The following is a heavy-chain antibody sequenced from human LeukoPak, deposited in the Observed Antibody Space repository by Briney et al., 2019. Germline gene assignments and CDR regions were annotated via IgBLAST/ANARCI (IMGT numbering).Heavy chain of an antibody. V-gene: IGHV4-34*01. Sequence: SETLSLTCAVYGGSFSGYYWSWIRQPPGKGLEWIGEINHSGSTNYNPSLNSRVTISVDTSKNQFSLKLSSVTAADTAVYYCARGQVGATGNFDYWGQGTLVTVSS. CDR3: ARGQVGATGNFDY. CDR1: GGSFSGYY. D-gene: IGHD1-26*01. J-gene: IGHJ4*02. CDR2: INHSGST.